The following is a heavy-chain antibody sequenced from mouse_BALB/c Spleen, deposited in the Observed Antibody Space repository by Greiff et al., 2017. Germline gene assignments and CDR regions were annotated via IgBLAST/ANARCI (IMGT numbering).Heavy chain of an antibody. CDR2: IYPGNSDT. Sequence: EVQLQQSGTVLARPGASVKMSCKASGYTFTSYWMHWVKQRPGQGLEWIGAIYPGNSDTSYNQKFKGKAKLTAVTSTSTAYMELSSLTNEDSAVYYCTRKGVAPDWYFDVWGAGTTGTVSS. J-gene: IGHJ1*01. V-gene: IGHV1-5*01. CDR1: GYTFTSYW. D-gene: IGHD1-3*01. CDR3: TRKGVAPDWYFDV.